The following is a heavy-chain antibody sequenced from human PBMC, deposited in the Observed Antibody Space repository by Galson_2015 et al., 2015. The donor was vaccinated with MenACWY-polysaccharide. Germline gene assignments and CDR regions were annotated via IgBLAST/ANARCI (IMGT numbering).Heavy chain of an antibody. CDR3: AKDSTDFWSVAGRFDH. J-gene: IGHJ5*02. D-gene: IGHD3-3*01. Sequence: GTNTYYADSVKGRFTISRDNSKNTLYLQMNSLRAEDTAVYYCAKDSTDFWSVAGRFDHWGQGTLVTVSS. V-gene: IGHV3-23*01. CDR2: GTNT.